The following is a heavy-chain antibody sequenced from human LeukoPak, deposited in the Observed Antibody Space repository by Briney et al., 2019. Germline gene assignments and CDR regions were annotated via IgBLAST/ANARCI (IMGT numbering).Heavy chain of an antibody. D-gene: IGHD4-17*01. Sequence: SETLCLTCTVSGGSISSYYWSWIRQPPGKGLEWIGYIYYSGSTNYNPSLKSRVTISVDTSKNQFSLKLSSVTAADTAVYYCASAVHDYGDYTGGAFDIWGQGTMVTVSS. V-gene: IGHV4-59*01. CDR3: ASAVHDYGDYTGGAFDI. CDR1: GGSISSYY. CDR2: IYYSGST. J-gene: IGHJ3*02.